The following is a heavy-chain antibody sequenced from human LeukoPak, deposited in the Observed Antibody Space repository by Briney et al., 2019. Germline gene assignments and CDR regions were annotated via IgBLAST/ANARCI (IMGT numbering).Heavy chain of an antibody. D-gene: IGHD1-14*01. Sequence: GRSLRLSCAASGLTFSSHAMPWVRQAPGKGLEWVAVISHDGSDKHYTDSVKGRFTISRDNSRNTLYLQMNSLRAEDTAVYYCAREPGPGYFDYWGQGTLVTVSS. CDR2: ISHDGSDK. V-gene: IGHV3-30-3*01. J-gene: IGHJ4*02. CDR1: GLTFSSHA. CDR3: AREPGPGYFDY.